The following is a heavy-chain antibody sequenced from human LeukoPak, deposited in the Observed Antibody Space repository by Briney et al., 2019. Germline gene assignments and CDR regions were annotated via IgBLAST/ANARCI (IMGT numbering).Heavy chain of an antibody. CDR3: AWGGIVGATQDWFDP. J-gene: IGHJ5*02. Sequence: ASVKVSCKASGYTFTSYYMHWVRQAPGQGLEWMGIINPSGGSTSYAQKFQGRVTMTRDTSTSTVYMELSSLRSEDTAVYYCAWGGIVGATQDWFDPWGQGTLVTVSS. CDR1: GYTFTSYY. V-gene: IGHV1-46*01. D-gene: IGHD1-26*01. CDR2: INPSGGST.